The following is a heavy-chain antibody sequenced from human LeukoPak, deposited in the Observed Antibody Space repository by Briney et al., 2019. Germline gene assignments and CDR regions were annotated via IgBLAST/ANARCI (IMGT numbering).Heavy chain of an antibody. Sequence: GGSLRLSCAVSGFISSDGYMKWVRQAPGKGLEWLSVIYRGGATYYADSVKGRFIISRDSSKNTWHLQLNSLRAEDTAVYYCAGASSNGVVIDATSFDLWGQGTLVIVSS. V-gene: IGHV3-66*01. CDR3: AGASSNGVVIDATSFDL. CDR2: IYRGGAT. J-gene: IGHJ4*02. D-gene: IGHD2-2*01. CDR1: GFISSDGY.